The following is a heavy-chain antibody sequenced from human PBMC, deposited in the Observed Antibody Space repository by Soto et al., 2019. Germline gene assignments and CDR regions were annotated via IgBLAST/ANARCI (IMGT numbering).Heavy chain of an antibody. Sequence: GGSLRLSCAASGFTFSSYSMNWVRQAPGKGLEWVSSISSSSSYIYYADSVKGRFTISRDNAKNSLYLQMNSLRAEDTAVYYCARYRPHGYSYGANYYYGMDVWGQGTTVTVSS. D-gene: IGHD5-18*01. CDR3: ARYRPHGYSYGANYYYGMDV. V-gene: IGHV3-21*01. J-gene: IGHJ6*02. CDR2: ISSSSSYI. CDR1: GFTFSSYS.